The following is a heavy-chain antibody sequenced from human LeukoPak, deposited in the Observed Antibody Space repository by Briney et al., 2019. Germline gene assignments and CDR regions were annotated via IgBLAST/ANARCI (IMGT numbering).Heavy chain of an antibody. CDR2: INSDGSSP. Sequence: GGSLRLSCAASGFTFDDYGMSWVRQAPGKGLVWVSRINSDGSSPSYADSVKGRFTISRDNAKNTLYLQMNSLRAEDTAVYYCARAHDYGDAFDIWGQGTMVTVSA. V-gene: IGHV3-74*01. CDR3: ARAHDYGDAFDI. D-gene: IGHD4-17*01. CDR1: GFTFDDYG. J-gene: IGHJ3*02.